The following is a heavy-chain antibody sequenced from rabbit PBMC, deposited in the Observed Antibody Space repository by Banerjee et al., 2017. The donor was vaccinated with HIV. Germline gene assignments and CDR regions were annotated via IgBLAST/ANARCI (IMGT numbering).Heavy chain of an antibody. CDR1: GFSFSSSYW. J-gene: IGHJ3*01. V-gene: IGHV1S45*01. CDR2: IYTGSGRT. CDR3: ARDGASYTGYDYASIFAL. Sequence: EESGGDLVKPEGSLTLTCTASGFSFSSSYWISWVRQAPGKGLEWIGCIYTGSGRTYYASWAKGRFTISKTSSTTVTLQMTSLTAADTATYFCARDGASYTGYDYASIFALWGQGTLVTVS. D-gene: IGHD6-1*01.